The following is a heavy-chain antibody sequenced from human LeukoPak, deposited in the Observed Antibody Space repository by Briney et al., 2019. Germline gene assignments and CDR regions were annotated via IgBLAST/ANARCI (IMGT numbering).Heavy chain of an antibody. D-gene: IGHD5-12*01. CDR1: GYTFTSYD. J-gene: IGHJ4*02. Sequence: GASVKVSCKASGYTFTSYDINWVRQATGQGLEWMGWMNPNSGSTGYAQKFQGRVTITRNTSISTAYMELSGLGSEDTAVYYCARGRSTGYPYYFEYWSQGTLVTVSS. V-gene: IGHV1-8*03. CDR2: MNPNSGST. CDR3: ARGRSTGYPYYFEY.